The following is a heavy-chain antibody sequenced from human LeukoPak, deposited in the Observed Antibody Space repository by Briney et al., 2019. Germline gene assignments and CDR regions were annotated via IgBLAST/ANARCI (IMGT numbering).Heavy chain of an antibody. V-gene: IGHV3-23*01. D-gene: IGHD2-15*01. CDR1: GFTFSSYG. CDR2: ISGSGGST. J-gene: IGHJ4*02. CDR3: AKGSGGNCYSPLDY. Sequence: GGSLRLSCAASGFTFSSYGMSWVRQAPGKGLEWVSAISGSGGSTYYADSVKGRFTISRDNSKNTLYLQMNSLRAEDTAVYYCAKGSGGNCYSPLDYWGQGTLVTVSS.